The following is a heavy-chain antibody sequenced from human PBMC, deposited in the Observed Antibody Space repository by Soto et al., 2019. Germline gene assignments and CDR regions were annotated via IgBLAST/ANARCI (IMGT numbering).Heavy chain of an antibody. CDR1: GGSISSGGYY. CDR2: IYYSGST. V-gene: IGHV4-31*03. Sequence: SETLSLTCTVSGGSISSGGYYWSWIRQHPGKGLEWIGYIYYSGSTYYNPSLKSRVTISVDTSKNQFSLKLSSVTAADTAVYYCARASSIAARPILNAFDIWGQGTMVTVSS. CDR3: ARASSIAARPILNAFDI. J-gene: IGHJ3*02. D-gene: IGHD6-6*01.